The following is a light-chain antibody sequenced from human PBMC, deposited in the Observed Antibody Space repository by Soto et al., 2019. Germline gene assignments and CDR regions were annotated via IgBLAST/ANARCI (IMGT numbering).Light chain of an antibody. Sequence: QSVLTQPASVSGSPGQSVTISCTGTSSDVGGYKYVSWYQQQPGKAPKLMIYDVSYRPSGVSNRFSGSKSGNTASLTISGLQADDEADYYCSSYSSTRTLVFGGGTKVTVL. CDR1: SSDVGGYKY. CDR3: SSYSSTRTLV. J-gene: IGLJ3*02. V-gene: IGLV2-14*01. CDR2: DVS.